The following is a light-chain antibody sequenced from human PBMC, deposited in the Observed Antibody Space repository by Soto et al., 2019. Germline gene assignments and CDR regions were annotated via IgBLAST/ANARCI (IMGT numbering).Light chain of an antibody. CDR3: CSYAGSYTVDV. J-gene: IGLJ1*01. CDR1: SSDVESYNL. Sequence: QSVLTQPASVSGSPGQSITISCTGTSSDVESYNLVSWYQQHPGKAPKVMIYDVSKRPSGVPDRFSGSKSGNTASLTLSGLQAEDEADYYCCSYAGSYTVDVFGTGTKVTVL. V-gene: IGLV2-11*01. CDR2: DVS.